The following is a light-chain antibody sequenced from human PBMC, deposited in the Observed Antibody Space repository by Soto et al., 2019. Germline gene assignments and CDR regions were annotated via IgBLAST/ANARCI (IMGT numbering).Light chain of an antibody. CDR2: KAS. CDR1: QTISSW. CDR3: QQLNSYRWT. J-gene: IGKJ1*01. V-gene: IGKV1-5*03. Sequence: DIQMTQSPSTLSGSVGDRVTITFRASQTISSWLAWYQQKPGKAPKLLIYKASTLKSGVPSRFSGSGSGTEFTLTISSLQPEDFATYYCQQLNSYRWTFGQGTKVDI.